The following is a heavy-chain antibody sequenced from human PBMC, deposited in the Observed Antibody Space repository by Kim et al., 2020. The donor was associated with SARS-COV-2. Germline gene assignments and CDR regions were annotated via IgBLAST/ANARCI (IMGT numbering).Heavy chain of an antibody. J-gene: IGHJ6*02. CDR3: ARHSRAVYGSGDYGMDV. D-gene: IGHD3-10*01. Sequence: LKSRVTISVDTSKNQFSLKLSSVTAADTAVYYCARHSRAVYGSGDYGMDVWGQGTTVTVSS. V-gene: IGHV4-39*01.